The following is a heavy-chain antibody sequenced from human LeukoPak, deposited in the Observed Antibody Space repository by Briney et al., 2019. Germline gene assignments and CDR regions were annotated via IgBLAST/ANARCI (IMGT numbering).Heavy chain of an antibody. Sequence: GASVTVSFKSSGYTFTIYGISWVRQAHGQGVEWMGWISAYNGNTNYAPKLQGRVTMTTDTSTSTAYMELRSLRSDDTAVYYCAREVTIFGVVIFDYWGQGTLVTVSS. CDR3: AREVTIFGVVIFDY. J-gene: IGHJ4*02. V-gene: IGHV1-18*01. D-gene: IGHD3-3*01. CDR2: ISAYNGNT. CDR1: GYTFTIYG.